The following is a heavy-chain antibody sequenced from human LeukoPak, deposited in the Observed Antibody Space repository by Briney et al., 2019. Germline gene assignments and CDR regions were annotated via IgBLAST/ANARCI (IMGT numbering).Heavy chain of an antibody. D-gene: IGHD3-10*01. V-gene: IGHV3-30*03. CDR1: KFTFSNYG. CDR3: AIDLGADYYDSGMPSGFYFYYGMDV. CDR2: ISYHGSNK. J-gene: IGHJ6*02. Sequence: GGSLRLSCAASKFTFSNYGMHWVRQAPGKGLEWVAVISYHGSNKYYADSVRGRFTISRDNSENTLYLQMNSLRADDTAVYYCAIDLGADYYDSGMPSGFYFYYGMDVWGQGTTVTVSS.